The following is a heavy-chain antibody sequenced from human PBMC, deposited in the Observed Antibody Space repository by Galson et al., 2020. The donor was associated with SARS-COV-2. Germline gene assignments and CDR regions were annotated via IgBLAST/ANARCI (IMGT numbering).Heavy chain of an antibody. CDR3: ARLESIPGIAVAGPLPFDY. V-gene: IGHV4-39*01. J-gene: IGHJ4*02. CDR1: GGSISSSSYY. D-gene: IGHD6-19*01. CDR2: IYYSGST. Sequence: SETLSLTCTVSGGSISSSSYYWGWIRQPPGKGLEWIGSIYYSGSTYYNPSLKSRVTISVDTSKNQFSLKLSSVTAADTAVYYCARLESIPGIAVAGPLPFDYWGQGTLVTVSS.